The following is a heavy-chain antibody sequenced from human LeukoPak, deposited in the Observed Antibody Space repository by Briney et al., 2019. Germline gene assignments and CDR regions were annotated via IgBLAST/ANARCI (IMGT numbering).Heavy chain of an antibody. CDR1: GGSISSYY. CDR3: ARDLGIAATTDY. J-gene: IGHJ4*02. V-gene: IGHV4-4*08. D-gene: IGHD6-13*01. CDR2: ISNSGST. Sequence: SETLSLTCTVSGGSISSYYWSWIRQAPGRGLEWIGYISNSGSTSYNPSLESRVTISGDTSKNQFSLKLSSVTAADTAVYYCARDLGIAATTDYWGQGTLVTVSS.